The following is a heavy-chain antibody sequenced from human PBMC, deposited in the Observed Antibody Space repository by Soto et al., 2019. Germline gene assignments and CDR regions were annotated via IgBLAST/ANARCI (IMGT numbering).Heavy chain of an antibody. V-gene: IGHV1-69*13. D-gene: IGHD3-22*01. Sequence: SVKVSCKASGGTFSSYAISWVRQAPGQGLEWMGGIIPIFGTANYAQKFQGRVTITADESTSTAYMGLSSLRSEDTAVYYCARDLKRYYDSSGYGYYYYGMDVWGQGTTVTVSS. CDR3: ARDLKRYYDSSGYGYYYYGMDV. CDR2: IIPIFGTA. CDR1: GGTFSSYA. J-gene: IGHJ6*02.